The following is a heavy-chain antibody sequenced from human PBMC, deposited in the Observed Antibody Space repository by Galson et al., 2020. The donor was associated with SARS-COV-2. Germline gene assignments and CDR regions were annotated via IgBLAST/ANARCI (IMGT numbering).Heavy chain of an antibody. CDR3: ARGGGTYYDILTGYCYYFVGMDV. CDR1: GYAFTGYY. Sequence: ASVKVTCKASGYAFTGYYMHWVRQAPGQGLEWMGWINPTTGGTNYAQKFQSWVTMTRDTSNSTAYMELNRLRSDDTAVYYCARGGGTYYDILTGYCYYFVGMDVWGQGATVTVSS. D-gene: IGHD3-9*01. V-gene: IGHV1-2*04. CDR2: INPTTGGT. J-gene: IGHJ6*02.